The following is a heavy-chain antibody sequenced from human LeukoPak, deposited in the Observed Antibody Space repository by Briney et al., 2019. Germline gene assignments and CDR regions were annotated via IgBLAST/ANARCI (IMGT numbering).Heavy chain of an antibody. CDR3: ASSSRDGYNTYLDY. V-gene: IGHV4-4*02. CDR1: GGSISSSNW. Sequence: PSETLSLTCAVSGGSISSSNWWSWVRQPPGKGLEWIGEIYHSGSTNYNPSLKSRVTISVDKSKNQFSLKLSSVTAADTAVYYCASSSRDGYNTYLDYWGQGTLVTVSS. J-gene: IGHJ4*02. D-gene: IGHD5-24*01. CDR2: IYHSGST.